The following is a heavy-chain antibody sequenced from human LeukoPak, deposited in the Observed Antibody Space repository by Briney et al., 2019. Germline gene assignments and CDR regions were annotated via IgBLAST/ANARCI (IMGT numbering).Heavy chain of an antibody. Sequence: GESLKISCQGSGYSFTTYWIGWVRQMPGKGLEWMGNIHPGDSDTRYSPSFKGQVTISADKSISTAYLQWSSLKASDTAMYYCARREAAAGTWWFDPWGQGTLVTVSS. D-gene: IGHD6-13*01. CDR3: ARREAAAGTWWFDP. CDR2: IHPGDSDT. V-gene: IGHV5-51*01. J-gene: IGHJ5*02. CDR1: GYSFTTYW.